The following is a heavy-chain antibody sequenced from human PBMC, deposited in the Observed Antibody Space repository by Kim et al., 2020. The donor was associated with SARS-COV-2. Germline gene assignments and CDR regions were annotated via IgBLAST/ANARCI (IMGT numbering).Heavy chain of an antibody. V-gene: IGHV4-34*01. Sequence: SRVAISVDTSKNQFSLKLSCVTAADTAVYYCARVRTYYDILTGPFYYFDYWGQGTLVTVSS. CDR3: ARVRTYYDILTGPFYYFDY. J-gene: IGHJ4*02. D-gene: IGHD3-9*01.